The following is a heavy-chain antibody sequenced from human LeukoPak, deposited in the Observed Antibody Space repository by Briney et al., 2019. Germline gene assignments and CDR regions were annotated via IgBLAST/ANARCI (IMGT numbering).Heavy chain of an antibody. CDR2: ISYDGSNK. CDR1: GFTFSSYA. Sequence: GGSLRLSCAASGFTFSSYAMHWVRQAPGKGLEWVAVISYDGSNKYYADSVEGRFTISRDNSKNTLYLQMNSLRAEDTAVYYCARERTRWELLGGGAFDIWGQGTMVTVSS. J-gene: IGHJ3*02. CDR3: ARERTRWELLGGGAFDI. D-gene: IGHD1-26*01. V-gene: IGHV3-30-3*01.